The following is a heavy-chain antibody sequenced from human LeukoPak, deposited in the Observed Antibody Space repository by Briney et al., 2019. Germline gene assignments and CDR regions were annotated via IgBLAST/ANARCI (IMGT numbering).Heavy chain of an antibody. Sequence: GGSLRLSCAASGFTFSSYAMSLVRQAPGKGLEWVSAISGSGGSTYYADSVKGRFTISRDNSKNTLYLQMNSLRAEDTAVYYCAKDDIVVVVAATLFDYWGQGTLVTVSS. D-gene: IGHD2-15*01. V-gene: IGHV3-23*01. J-gene: IGHJ4*02. CDR1: GFTFSSYA. CDR3: AKDDIVVVVAATLFDY. CDR2: ISGSGGST.